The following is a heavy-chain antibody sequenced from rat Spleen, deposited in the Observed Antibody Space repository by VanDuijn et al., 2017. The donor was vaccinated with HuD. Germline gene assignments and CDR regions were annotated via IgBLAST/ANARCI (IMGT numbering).Heavy chain of an antibody. V-gene: IGHV5-31*01. Sequence: EVQLVESGGGLVQPGRSLKLSCVASGFTFNNYWMTWIRQAPGKGLEWVASITNTGGSTYYPDSVKGRFTISRDNAQNTLYLQMNSLRSEDTATYYCTRDRGYYGYPYYFDYWGQGVMVTVSS. CDR2: ITNTGGST. CDR1: GFTFNNYW. J-gene: IGHJ2*01. CDR3: TRDRGYYGYPYYFDY. D-gene: IGHD1-7*01.